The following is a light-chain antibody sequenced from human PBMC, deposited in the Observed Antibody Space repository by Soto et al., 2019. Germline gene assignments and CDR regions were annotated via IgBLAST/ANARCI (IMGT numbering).Light chain of an antibody. CDR3: QQHSNYPLT. CDR2: KAS. Sequence: IQMTQSPSTLSASVGDRVTITCRASHHIDAWLAWYQQKPGKAPKFLIYKASILESGVPSRFSGSGSGTEFTLTISSLQPDDSATYYCQQHSNYPLTFGGGTKVEIK. V-gene: IGKV1-5*03. CDR1: HHIDAW. J-gene: IGKJ4*01.